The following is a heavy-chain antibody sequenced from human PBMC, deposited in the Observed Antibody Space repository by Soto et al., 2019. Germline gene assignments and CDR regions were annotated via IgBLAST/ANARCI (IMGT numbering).Heavy chain of an antibody. J-gene: IGHJ4*02. CDR2: ISSSSSYI. Sequence: GGSLRLSCAASGFTFSSYSMNWVRQAPGKGLEWVSSISSSSSYIYYADSVKGRFTISRDNAKNSLYLQMNSLRAEDTAVYYCARDPVYCISSSCYSVYFDYWSQGTLVTVSS. CDR1: GFTFSSYS. CDR3: ARDPVYCISSSCYSVYFDY. V-gene: IGHV3-21*01. D-gene: IGHD2-2*01.